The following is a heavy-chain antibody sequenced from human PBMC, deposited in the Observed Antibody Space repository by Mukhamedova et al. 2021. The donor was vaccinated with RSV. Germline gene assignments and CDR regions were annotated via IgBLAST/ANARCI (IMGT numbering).Heavy chain of an antibody. CDR3: ATDGGSATAFDI. V-gene: IGHV4-59*01. J-gene: IGHJ3*02. Sequence: GSTNYNPSLKSRVTISVDTSKNQFSLKLSSVTAADTAVYYCATDGGSATAFDIWGQGTMVTVSS. CDR2: GST. D-gene: IGHD3-16*01.